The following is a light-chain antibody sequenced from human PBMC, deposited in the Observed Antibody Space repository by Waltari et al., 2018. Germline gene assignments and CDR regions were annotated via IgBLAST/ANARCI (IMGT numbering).Light chain of an antibody. CDR3: CSYTSTITYV. J-gene: IGLJ1*01. CDR1: IHDIGRNNF. CDR2: EVS. Sequence: QSALTQPASVSGSPGQSIAISCTGSIHDIGRNNFVSWYQHHPGTAPELIIYEVSKRPSGVSLRFSGSKAGSTASLTISGLQAEDETTYYCCSYTSTITYVCGNGTKVAVL. V-gene: IGLV2-14*01.